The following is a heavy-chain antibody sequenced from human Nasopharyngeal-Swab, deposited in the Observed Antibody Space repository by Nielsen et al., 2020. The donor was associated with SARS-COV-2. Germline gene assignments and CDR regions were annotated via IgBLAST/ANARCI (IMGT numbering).Heavy chain of an antibody. V-gene: IGHV4-34*01. CDR3: AGGRDGYTNYYYYYGMDV. CDR2: INHSGST. Sequence: WIRQPPGKGLEWIGEINHSGSTNYNPSLKSRVTMSVDTSKNQFSLKLSSVTAADTAVYYCAGGRDGYTNYYYYYGMDVWGQGTTVTVSS. J-gene: IGHJ6*02. D-gene: IGHD5-24*01.